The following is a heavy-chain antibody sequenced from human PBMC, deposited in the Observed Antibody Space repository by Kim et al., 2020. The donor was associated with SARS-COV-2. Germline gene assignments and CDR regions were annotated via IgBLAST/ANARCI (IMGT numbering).Heavy chain of an antibody. Sequence: ASVKVSCKASGYTFTDYYMHWVRQATGQGLEWMGWINPSSGDTNYARKFQGRVTLTRDTSISTAYMELSRLGSEDTAIDYCATSPYGSGTKDYWGQGTL. J-gene: IGHJ4*02. D-gene: IGHD3-10*01. CDR2: INPSSGDT. CDR1: GYTFTDYY. CDR3: ATSPYGSGTKDY. V-gene: IGHV1-2*02.